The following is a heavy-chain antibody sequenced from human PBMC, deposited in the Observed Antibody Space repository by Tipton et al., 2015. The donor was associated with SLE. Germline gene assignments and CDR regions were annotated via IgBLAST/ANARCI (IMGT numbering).Heavy chain of an antibody. J-gene: IGHJ4*02. D-gene: IGHD3-22*01. Sequence: GSLRLSCAASGFTFSSYWMSWVRQAPGKGLERVANIKQDGSEKYYVDSAKGRFTISRDNAKNSLYLQMNSLRAEDTAVYYCASYYDSSGYPENYFDYWGQGTLVTVSS. CDR2: IKQDGSEK. V-gene: IGHV3-7*01. CDR3: ASYYDSSGYPENYFDY. CDR1: GFTFSSYW.